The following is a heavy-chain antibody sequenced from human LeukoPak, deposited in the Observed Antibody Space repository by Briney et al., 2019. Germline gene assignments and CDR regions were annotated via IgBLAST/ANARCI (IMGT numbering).Heavy chain of an antibody. Sequence: SGTLSLTCAVSGGSISSANWWSWVRQPPRKGLEWIGEIYLGGKTNYNPSLKSRVTISIDTSKNQFSLKLISVTAADTALYYCARHMATPGTRGFDSWGQGTLVSVSS. D-gene: IGHD4-23*01. J-gene: IGHJ4*02. CDR3: ARHMATPGTRGFDS. CDR1: GGSISSANW. V-gene: IGHV4-4*02. CDR2: IYLGGKT.